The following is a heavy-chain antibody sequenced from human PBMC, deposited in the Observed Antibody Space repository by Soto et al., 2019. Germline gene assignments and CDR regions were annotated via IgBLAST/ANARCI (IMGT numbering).Heavy chain of an antibody. Sequence: GGSLRLSCAASGFTFSSYAMSWVRQAPGKGLEWVSAISGSGGSTYYADSVKGRFTISRDNSKNTLYLQMNSLRAEDTAVYYCAKDQSDYIWGSYRYTPYYFDEWGQGTLVTGSS. CDR3: AKDQSDYIWGSYRYTPYYFDE. CDR1: GFTFSSYA. J-gene: IGHJ4*02. D-gene: IGHD3-16*02. V-gene: IGHV3-23*01. CDR2: ISGSGGST.